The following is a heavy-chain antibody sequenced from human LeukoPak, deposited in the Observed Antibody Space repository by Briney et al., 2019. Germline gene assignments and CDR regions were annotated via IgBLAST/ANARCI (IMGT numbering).Heavy chain of an antibody. CDR2: INNDGSIT. CDR3: VLMVWG. CDR1: GFIFSNHY. Sequence: GSLRLSCAVSGFIFSNHYMHWVRQAPGKGLVWVSRINNDGSITNYADSVKGRFTISRDNAKSTLYLQMNSLKAEDTAVYYCVLMVWGGGQGTLVTVSS. V-gene: IGHV3-74*01. D-gene: IGHD3-10*01. J-gene: IGHJ4*02.